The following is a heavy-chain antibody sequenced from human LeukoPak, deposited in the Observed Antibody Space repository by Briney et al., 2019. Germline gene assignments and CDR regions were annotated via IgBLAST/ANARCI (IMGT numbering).Heavy chain of an antibody. J-gene: IGHJ4*02. CDR1: GFTFSSYW. CDR2: ISRTNTYI. D-gene: IGHD3-10*01. CDR3: ARDPDYYGSGTYYNHYFDY. V-gene: IGHV3-21*01. Sequence: PGGSLRLSCAASGFTFSSYWMSWVRQAPGKGLQWVSSISRTNTYIYYADSVRGRFTISRDNAKNSLYLQMNSLRAEDTAVYYCARDPDYYGSGTYYNHYFDYWGQGTLVTVSS.